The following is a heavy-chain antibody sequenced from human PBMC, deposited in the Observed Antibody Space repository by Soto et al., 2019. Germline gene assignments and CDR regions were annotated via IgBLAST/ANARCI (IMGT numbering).Heavy chain of an antibody. V-gene: IGHV3-21*01. CDR3: ARFRQLVALDY. J-gene: IGHJ4*02. CDR2: ISSSSSYI. D-gene: IGHD6-6*01. CDR1: GFTFISYS. Sequence: WGSLRLSCAASGFTFISYSMNWVRQAPGKGLEWVSSISSSSSYIYYADSVKGRFTISRDNAKNSLYLQMNTLRAGDTAVYYCARFRQLVALDYWGQGTLVTVSS.